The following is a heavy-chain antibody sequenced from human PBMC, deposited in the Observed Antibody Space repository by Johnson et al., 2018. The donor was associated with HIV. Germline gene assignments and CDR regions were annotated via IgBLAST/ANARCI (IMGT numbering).Heavy chain of an antibody. CDR1: GFTFSDYY. CDR3: ARGTITLIRGVIGSDV. V-gene: IGHV3-11*01. D-gene: IGHD3-10*01. J-gene: IGHJ3*01. CDR2: ISSSGRTI. Sequence: QVQLVESGGGLVQPGGSLRLSCAASGFTFSDYYMSWIRQAPGKGLEWVSYISSSGRTIYYAYSVKGRFTISRDNSKNTLYLQMNSLRAEDTAVYYCARGTITLIRGVIGSDVWGQGTMVTVSS.